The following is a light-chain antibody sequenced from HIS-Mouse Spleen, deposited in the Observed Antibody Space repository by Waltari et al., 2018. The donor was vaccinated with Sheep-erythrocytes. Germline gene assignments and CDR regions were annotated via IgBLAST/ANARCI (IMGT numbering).Light chain of an antibody. CDR3: CSYAGSYTYV. CDR1: SSDVGGDNY. J-gene: IGLJ1*01. Sequence: QSALTQPRSVSGSPGQSVTIPCTGTSSDVGGDNYVSWYQQHPGNAPKLMIYDVSKRPSGVPDRFSGSKSGNTASLTISGLQAEDEADYYCCSYAGSYTYVFGTGTKVTVL. CDR2: DVS. V-gene: IGLV2-11*01.